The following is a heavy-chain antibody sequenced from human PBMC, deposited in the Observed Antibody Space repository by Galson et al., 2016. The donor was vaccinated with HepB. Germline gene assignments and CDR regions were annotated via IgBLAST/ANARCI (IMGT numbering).Heavy chain of an antibody. J-gene: IGHJ6*02. V-gene: IGHV3-69-1*01. Sequence: SLRLSCAASEFTFSHYAMSWVRQAPGKGLEWVSYISSSSTIYYADSVKGRFTISRDNAKNSLYLQMNSLRAEDTAVYYCARDLSRFLEWLPSGYYYYYGMDVWGQGTTVTVSS. CDR1: EFTFSHYA. CDR3: ARDLSRFLEWLPSGYYYYYGMDV. CDR2: ISSSSTI. D-gene: IGHD3-3*01.